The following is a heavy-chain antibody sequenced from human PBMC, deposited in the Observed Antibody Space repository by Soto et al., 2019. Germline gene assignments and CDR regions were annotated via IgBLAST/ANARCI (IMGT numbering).Heavy chain of an antibody. CDR1: GGSISSYY. J-gene: IGHJ4*02. D-gene: IGHD3-22*01. CDR3: ARGEAYYYDSSGLSYYFDY. Sequence: SETLSLTCTVSGGSISSYYWSWIRQPPGKGLEWIGYIYYSGSTNYNPSLKSRVTISVDTSKNQFSLKLSSVTAADTAVYYCARGEAYYYDSSGLSYYFDYWGQGTLVTVSS. CDR2: IYYSGST. V-gene: IGHV4-59*01.